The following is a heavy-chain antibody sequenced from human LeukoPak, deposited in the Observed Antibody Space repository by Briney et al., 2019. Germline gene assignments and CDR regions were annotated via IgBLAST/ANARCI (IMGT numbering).Heavy chain of an antibody. CDR3: ARGDYYDSGSYFDY. CDR2: ISSSGRTI. CDR1: GHTFRSYE. D-gene: IGHD3-10*01. V-gene: IGHV3-48*03. J-gene: IGHJ4*02. Sequence: GGSLRLSCAASGHTFRSYETNWVRQAAGKALEWVSYISSSGRTIYYADSVKGRLPISRDSAENSLYLQMNSLRAEDAAVDYCARGDYYDSGSYFDYWGQGALVTVSS.